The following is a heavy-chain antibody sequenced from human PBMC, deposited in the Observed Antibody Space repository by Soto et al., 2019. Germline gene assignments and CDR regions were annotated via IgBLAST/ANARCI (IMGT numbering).Heavy chain of an antibody. CDR2: LSACNGNT. D-gene: IGHD3-3*01. CDR3: VRGGTIFGVVTQKAYYYYGMDV. Sequence: ASVKVSCKASGYTFTSYGISWVRQAPGQGLEGMGWLSACNGNTNYAQKLQGRVTMTTDTSTSTAYMELWSVRSDDTAVYYCVRGGTIFGVVTQKAYYYYGMDVWGQGTTVTVSS. CDR1: GYTFTSYG. V-gene: IGHV1-18*01. J-gene: IGHJ6*02.